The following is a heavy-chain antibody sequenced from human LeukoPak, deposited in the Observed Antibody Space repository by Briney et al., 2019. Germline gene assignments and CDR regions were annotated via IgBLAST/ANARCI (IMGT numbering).Heavy chain of an antibody. V-gene: IGHV3-48*04. CDR1: GFTFNTYS. Sequence: RTGGSLRLSCAGSGFTFNTYSMNWVRQAPGKGLEWISYISSGSSGVLYADSVKGRFTISRDNANNSLYLQMNSLRVEDTAVYYCAREDGLGRGDWGQGTLVTVSS. J-gene: IGHJ4*02. CDR2: ISSGSSGV. D-gene: IGHD3-10*01. CDR3: AREDGLGRGD.